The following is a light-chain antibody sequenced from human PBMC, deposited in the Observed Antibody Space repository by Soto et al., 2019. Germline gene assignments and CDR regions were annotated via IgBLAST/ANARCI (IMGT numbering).Light chain of an antibody. CDR3: QSYDSSLSGSWV. CDR2: NNR. J-gene: IGLJ3*02. V-gene: IGLV1-40*01. Sequence: QSVLTQPPSVSGAPGQRVTISCAGGSSNIGAGYDVHWYQQLPGTAPKLLIYNNRNRPSGVPDRFSGSKSGTSASLAITGLQTDDKADYYCQSYDSSLSGSWVFGGGTKLTVL. CDR1: SSNIGAGYD.